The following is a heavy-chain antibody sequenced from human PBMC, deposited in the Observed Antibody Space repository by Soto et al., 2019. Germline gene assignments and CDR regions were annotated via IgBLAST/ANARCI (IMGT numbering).Heavy chain of an antibody. CDR2: INVYNGNT. CDR1: GYRFTSYG. Sequence: QVQLVQSGAEVKKTGASAIVSCKASGYRFTSYGITWVRQAPGQGLEWMGWINVYNGNTDYEEKVQGRVTMTTDTATNTAYMELRNLTSDDTAVYYCPRFDGYTLFHRGQGTLVTVSS. CDR3: PRFDGYTLFH. D-gene: IGHD5-12*01. J-gene: IGHJ4*02. V-gene: IGHV1-18*01.